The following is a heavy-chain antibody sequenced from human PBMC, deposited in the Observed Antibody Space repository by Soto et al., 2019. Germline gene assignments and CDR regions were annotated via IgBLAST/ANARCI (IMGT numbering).Heavy chain of an antibody. Sequence: VSLRLSCAASGFTFSSYAMSWVRQAPGKGLEWVSTISGSGGGTYYADSMKGRFTISRDNSKNTLYLQMYSLRVEDTAVYYCARDSDHWGQGTLVTVSS. CDR1: GFTFSSYA. CDR3: ARDSDH. V-gene: IGHV3-23*01. J-gene: IGHJ4*02. CDR2: ISGSGGGT.